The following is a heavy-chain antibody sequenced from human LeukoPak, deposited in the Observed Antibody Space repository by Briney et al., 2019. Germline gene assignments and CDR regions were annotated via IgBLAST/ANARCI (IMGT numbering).Heavy chain of an antibody. V-gene: IGHV3-23*01. CDR1: GFTFSTYA. Sequence: PGGPLRLSCAASGFTFSTYAMSWVRQAPGKGLEWVSALSGSGGGTYHAASVKGRFTMSRDNSKNTLYLQMNSLRAEDTAVYYCAKGGPQLYYDSSGYYFLDYWGQGTLVTVSS. CDR3: AKGGPQLYYDSSGYYFLDY. D-gene: IGHD3-22*01. CDR2: LSGSGGGT. J-gene: IGHJ4*02.